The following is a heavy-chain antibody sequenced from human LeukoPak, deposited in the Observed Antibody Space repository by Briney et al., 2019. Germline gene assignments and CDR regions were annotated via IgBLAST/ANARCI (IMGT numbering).Heavy chain of an antibody. CDR2: ISHDGVDK. J-gene: IGHJ4*02. CDR1: GFTFDTYG. D-gene: IGHD2-2*01. CDR3: AKGGYCSATRCYVGKGMDD. V-gene: IGHV3-30*18. Sequence: GGSLRLSCAASGFTFDTYGTHWVRQAPGKGLEWVAVISHDGVDKYYADSVKGRFTISRDNSKNTVSLQVNSLRAEDTAAYYCAKGGYCSATRCYVGKGMDDWGQGTLVTVSS.